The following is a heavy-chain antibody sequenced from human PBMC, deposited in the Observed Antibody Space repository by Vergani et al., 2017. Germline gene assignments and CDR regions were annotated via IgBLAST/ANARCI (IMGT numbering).Heavy chain of an antibody. Sequence: QVQLVQSGAEVKKPGASVKVSCKASGYTFTSYYMHWVRQAPGQGLEWMGIINPSDGSTSYAQKFQGRVTMNRDTSTSTVYRELRRLRSEDTAVYYCARERAGPIVVATAINDAFDIWGQGTMVTVSS. CDR1: GYTFTSYY. D-gene: IGHD2-21*02. CDR3: ARERAGPIVVATAINDAFDI. CDR2: INPSDGST. V-gene: IGHV1-46*01. J-gene: IGHJ3*02.